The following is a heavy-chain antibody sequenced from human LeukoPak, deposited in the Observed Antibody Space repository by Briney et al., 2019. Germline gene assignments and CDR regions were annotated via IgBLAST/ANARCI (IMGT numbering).Heavy chain of an antibody. Sequence: GGSLRLSCAASRFTFSSYGMHWVRQAPGKGLEWVSAISGSGGSTYYADSVKGRFTISRDNSKNTLYLQMNSLRAEDTAVYYCARGLTSGDDYWGQGTLVAVSS. CDR1: RFTFSSYG. D-gene: IGHD3-10*01. J-gene: IGHJ4*02. V-gene: IGHV3-23*01. CDR2: ISGSGGST. CDR3: ARGLTSGDDY.